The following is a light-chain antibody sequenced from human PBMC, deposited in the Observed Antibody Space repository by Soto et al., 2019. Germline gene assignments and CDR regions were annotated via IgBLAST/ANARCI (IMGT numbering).Light chain of an antibody. CDR1: QNISSF. Sequence: DIQMTQSPSSLSAIVGDRVTITCWTNQNISSFLNWYQQKPGKGPELLIYATSRLQSGVPSRFSGSGSGTDFTLTISNLQPEDFATYYCQQTYSSPGAFGGGTKVEIK. V-gene: IGKV1-39*01. CDR3: QQTYSSPGA. J-gene: IGKJ4*01. CDR2: ATS.